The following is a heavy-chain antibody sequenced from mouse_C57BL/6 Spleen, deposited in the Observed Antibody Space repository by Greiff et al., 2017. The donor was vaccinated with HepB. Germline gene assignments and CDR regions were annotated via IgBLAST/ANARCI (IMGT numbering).Heavy chain of an antibody. Sequence: EVKLMESGGGLVKPGGSLKLSCAASGFTFSDYGMHWVRQAPEKGLEWVAYISSGSSTIYYADTVKGRFTISRDNAKNTLFLQMTSLRSEDTAMYYCARTTMVTPFAYWGQGTLVTVSA. CDR3: ARTTMVTPFAY. J-gene: IGHJ3*01. CDR2: ISSGSSTI. V-gene: IGHV5-17*01. D-gene: IGHD2-2*01. CDR1: GFTFSDYG.